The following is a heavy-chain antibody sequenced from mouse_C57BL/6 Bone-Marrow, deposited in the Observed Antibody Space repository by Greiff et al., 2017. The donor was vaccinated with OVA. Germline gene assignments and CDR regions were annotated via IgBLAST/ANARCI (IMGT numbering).Heavy chain of an antibody. D-gene: IGHD2-5*01. Sequence: QVQLKQSGPELVKPGASVKISCKASGYSFTSYYIHWVKQRPGQGLEWIGWIYPGSGNTKYNEKFKGKATLTADTSSSTAYMQLSSLTSEDSAVYYCARSSNYVFFFDYWGQGTTLTVSS. CDR1: GYSFTSYY. J-gene: IGHJ2*01. CDR2: IYPGSGNT. V-gene: IGHV1-66*01. CDR3: ARSSNYVFFFDY.